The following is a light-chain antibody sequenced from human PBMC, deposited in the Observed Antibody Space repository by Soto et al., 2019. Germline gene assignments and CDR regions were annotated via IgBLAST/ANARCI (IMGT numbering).Light chain of an antibody. CDR2: GAS. Sequence: EIVLTQSPGTLSLSPGERATLSCRASQSVSSSYLAWYQQKPGQAPRLLIYGASSRATGIPDRFSGSGSGTDFTLTNSRLEPEDFAVYDCQQDGSSTPYTFGQGTKLEIK. J-gene: IGKJ2*01. CDR3: QQDGSSTPYT. V-gene: IGKV3-20*01. CDR1: QSVSSSY.